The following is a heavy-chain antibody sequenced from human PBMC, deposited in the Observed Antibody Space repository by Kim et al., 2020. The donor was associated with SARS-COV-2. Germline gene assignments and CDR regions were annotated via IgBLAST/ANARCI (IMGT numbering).Heavy chain of an antibody. Sequence: GGSLRLSCAASGFTFSSYGMHWVRQAPGKGLEWVAVISYDGSNKYYADSVKGRFTISRDNSKNTLYLQMNSLRAEDTAVYYCAKSHVRGVILTWDQLSYYGRDVGAQGTTVTVSS. V-gene: IGHV3-30*18. CDR3: AKSHVRGVILTWDQLSYYGRDV. D-gene: IGHD3-10*01. CDR1: GFTFSSYG. CDR2: ISYDGSNK. J-gene: IGHJ6*01.